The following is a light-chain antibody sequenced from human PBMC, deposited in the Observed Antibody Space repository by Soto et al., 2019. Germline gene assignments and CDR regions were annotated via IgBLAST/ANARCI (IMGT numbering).Light chain of an antibody. Sequence: DIQMTQSPSSLSASVGDRVTITCQASQNINNYLNWYQQKPGRAPKLLIYDASNLEAGVPSRFRGSGSVTDFTFTISRLQPEDIATYYCQQYDTFPVTFGQGTRLEIK. CDR1: QNINNY. V-gene: IGKV1-33*01. CDR2: DAS. J-gene: IGKJ5*01. CDR3: QQYDTFPVT.